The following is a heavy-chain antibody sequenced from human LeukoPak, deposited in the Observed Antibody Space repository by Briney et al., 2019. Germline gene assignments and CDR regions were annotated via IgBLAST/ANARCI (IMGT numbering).Heavy chain of an antibody. V-gene: IGHV3-33*01. CDR2: SWYDGSTK. D-gene: IGHD1-26*01. CDR1: GFTFSNYG. Sequence: PPGGSLRLSCAASGFTFSNYGMHWVRQAPGKGLEWVAVSWYDGSTKYYADSVKGRFSISRDNSKNTVSLQMSSLRPEDTAVYYCARDIGGSYSQGLDHWGQGTLVTVSS. J-gene: IGHJ4*02. CDR3: ARDIGGSYSQGLDH.